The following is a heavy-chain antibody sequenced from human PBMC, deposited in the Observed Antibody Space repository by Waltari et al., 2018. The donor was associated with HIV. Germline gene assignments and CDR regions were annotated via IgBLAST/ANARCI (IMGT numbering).Heavy chain of an antibody. CDR3: ARLARIGSYYYGMDV. V-gene: IGHV5-51*03. J-gene: IGHJ6*02. Sequence: VQLVQSGAEMKKPGESLKIPCKGSGSSCTSYWIGRGRQMPGKGLEWMGIIYPGDSDTRYSPSFQCQVTTSADKSISTAYLQWRSLKASDTAMYYCARLARIGSYYYGMDVWGQGTTVTVSS. CDR2: IYPGDSDT. CDR1: GSSCTSYW.